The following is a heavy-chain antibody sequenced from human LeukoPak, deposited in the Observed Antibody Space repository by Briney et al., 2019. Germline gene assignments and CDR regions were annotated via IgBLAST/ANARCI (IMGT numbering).Heavy chain of an antibody. J-gene: IGHJ4*02. Sequence: GGSLRLSCAGSGFSFGDYGMGWVRQVPGKGLEWVSGISLNGGSTDYADSVKGRFTISRDNAKSFLYLQMNSLRAEDTAFYYCARDGGSGWYSDYWGQGILVTVSS. CDR1: GFSFGDYG. D-gene: IGHD6-19*01. CDR2: ISLNGGST. CDR3: ARDGGSGWYSDY. V-gene: IGHV3-20*04.